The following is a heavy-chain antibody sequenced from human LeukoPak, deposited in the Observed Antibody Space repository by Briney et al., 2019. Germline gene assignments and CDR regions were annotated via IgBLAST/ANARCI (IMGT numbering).Heavy chain of an antibody. Sequence: PGGSLRLSCAASGFTFSSYGMHWVRQAPGKGLEWVAVISYDGSNKYYADSVKGRFTISRDNSKNTLYLQMNSLRAEDTAVYYCAKEYSSGWYFVFFDYWGQGTLVTVSS. D-gene: IGHD6-19*01. J-gene: IGHJ4*02. CDR1: GFTFSSYG. CDR3: AKEYSSGWYFVFFDY. CDR2: ISYDGSNK. V-gene: IGHV3-30*18.